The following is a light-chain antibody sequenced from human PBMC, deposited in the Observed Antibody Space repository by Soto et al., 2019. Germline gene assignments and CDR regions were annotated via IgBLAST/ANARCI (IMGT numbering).Light chain of an antibody. CDR3: QTWGTGIHVV. J-gene: IGLJ2*01. Sequence: QLVLTQSPSASASLGASVKLTCTLSRGHSSYAIAWHQQQPEKGPRYVMKVDSGGSHTRGDAIPDRFSGSSSGAERYLTISSLQSEDEADYYCQTWGTGIHVVFGGGTKLTVL. V-gene: IGLV4-69*01. CDR2: VDSGGSH. CDR1: RGHSSYA.